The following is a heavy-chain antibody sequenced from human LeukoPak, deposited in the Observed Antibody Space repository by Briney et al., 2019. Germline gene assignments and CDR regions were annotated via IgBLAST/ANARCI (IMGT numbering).Heavy chain of an antibody. CDR1: GFTFSSYS. V-gene: IGHV3-21*01. CDR2: ISSSSSYI. Sequence: GGSLRLSCAASGFTFSSYSMNWVRQAPGKGLEWVSSISSSSSYIYYADSVKGRFTISRDNSKNSLYLQMNSLRAEDTAVYYCARALWPVACTGGFDYWGQGTLVTVSS. CDR3: ARALWPVACTGGFDY. D-gene: IGHD2-8*02. J-gene: IGHJ4*02.